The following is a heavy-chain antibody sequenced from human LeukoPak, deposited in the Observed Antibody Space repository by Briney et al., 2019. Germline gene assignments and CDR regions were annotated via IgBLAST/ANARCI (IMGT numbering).Heavy chain of an antibody. Sequence: PGGSLRLSCAASGFTFSSYEMNWVRQAPGKGLEWVSYISSSGSTIYYADSVNGRFTISRDNAKNSLYLQMNSLRAEDTAVYYCASIIVPAAISMWADAFDIWGQGTMVTVSS. CDR1: GFTFSSYE. CDR3: ASIIVPAAISMWADAFDI. J-gene: IGHJ3*02. D-gene: IGHD2-2*01. CDR2: ISSSGSTI. V-gene: IGHV3-48*03.